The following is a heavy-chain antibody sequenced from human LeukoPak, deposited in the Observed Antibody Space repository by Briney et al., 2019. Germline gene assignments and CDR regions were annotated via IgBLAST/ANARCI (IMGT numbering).Heavy chain of an antibody. CDR1: GFTFSDYY. CDR3: ATAPEYCSSTSCSERTYYYYYMDV. CDR2: ISSSGSTI. Sequence: GGSLRLSCAASGFTFSDYYMSWIRQAPGQGLEWVSYISSSGSTIYYADSVKGRFTISRDNAKNSLYLQMNSLRAEDTAVYYCATAPEYCSSTSCSERTYYYYYMDVWGKGTTVTVSS. J-gene: IGHJ6*03. D-gene: IGHD2-2*01. V-gene: IGHV3-11*01.